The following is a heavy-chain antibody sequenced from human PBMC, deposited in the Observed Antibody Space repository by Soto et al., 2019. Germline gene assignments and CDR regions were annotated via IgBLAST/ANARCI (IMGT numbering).Heavy chain of an antibody. CDR3: ARTARIAARPGSSYYYYGMDV. J-gene: IGHJ6*02. CDR1: GGSISSGGYY. Sequence: SETLSLTCTVSGGSISSGGYYWSWIRQHPGKGLEWIGYIYYSRSTYYNPSLKSRVTISVDTSKNQFSLKLSSVTAADTAVYYCARTARIAARPGSSYYYYGMDVWGQGTTVTVSS. V-gene: IGHV4-31*03. D-gene: IGHD6-6*01. CDR2: IYYSRST.